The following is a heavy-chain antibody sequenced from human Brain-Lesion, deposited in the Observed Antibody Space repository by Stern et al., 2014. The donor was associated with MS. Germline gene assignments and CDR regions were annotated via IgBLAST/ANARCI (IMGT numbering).Heavy chain of an antibody. Sequence: QVQLQQWGAGLLKPSETLSLTCGVYGGSFSGYYWTWIRQPPGKGLEWIGEINHSGRINYNPSLERGLTMLVEHHNHQMSLMLSSATAADTAVYCCARDVGGAFDYWGQGTLVTVSS. CDR2: INHSGRI. V-gene: IGHV4-34*01. J-gene: IGHJ4*02. CDR1: GGSFSGYY. D-gene: IGHD2-21*01. CDR3: ARDVGGAFDY.